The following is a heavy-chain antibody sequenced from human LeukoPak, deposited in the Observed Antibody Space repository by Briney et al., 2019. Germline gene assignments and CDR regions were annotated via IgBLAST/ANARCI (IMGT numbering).Heavy chain of an antibody. V-gene: IGHV3-23*03. J-gene: IGHJ3*02. CDR3: AKDPPTVMANAFHI. CDR2: IYGGGGVI. Sequence: GGSLRLSCAASGFTFSGYAMYWVRQAPRKGLEWVAGIYGGGGVIKYADSVKGRFTISRDNSENILYLQMDSLRVEDTAIYSCAKDPPTVMANAFHIWGQGTMVTVS. CDR1: GFTFSGYA. D-gene: IGHD5-18*01.